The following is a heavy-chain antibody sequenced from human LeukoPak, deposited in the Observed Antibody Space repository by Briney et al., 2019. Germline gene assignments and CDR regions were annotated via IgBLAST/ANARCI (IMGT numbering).Heavy chain of an antibody. D-gene: IGHD3-16*02. CDR3: TTAANYDYVWGSYRSGDY. CDR2: ISSSSSTI. J-gene: IGHJ4*02. V-gene: IGHV3-48*01. CDR1: GFTFSSYS. Sequence: PGGSLRLSCAASGFTFSSYSMNWVRQAPGKGLEWVSYISSSSSTIYYADSVKGRFTISRDNAKNSLYLQMNSLKTEDTAVYYCTTAANYDYVWGSYRSGDYWGQGTLVTVSS.